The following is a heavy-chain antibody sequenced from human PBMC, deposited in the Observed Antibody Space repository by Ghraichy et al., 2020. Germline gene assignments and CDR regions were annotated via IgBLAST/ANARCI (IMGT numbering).Heavy chain of an antibody. V-gene: IGHV1-8*01. D-gene: IGHD3-10*01. CDR3: ARGLRYYLSRPESSDY. CDR1: GYTFTSYD. CDR2: MNPNSGNT. Sequence: ASVKVSCKASGYTFTSYDINWVRQATGQGLEWMGWMNPNSGNTGYAQKFQGRVTMTRNTSISTAYMELSSLRSEDTAVYYCARGLRYYLSRPESSDYWGQGTLVTVSS. J-gene: IGHJ4*02.